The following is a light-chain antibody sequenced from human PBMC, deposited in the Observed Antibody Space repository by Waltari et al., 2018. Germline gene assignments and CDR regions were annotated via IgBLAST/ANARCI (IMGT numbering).Light chain of an antibody. CDR1: SS. CDR3: QSYDTGLSGSLV. CDR2: VNN. V-gene: IGLV1-40*01. J-gene: IGLJ3*02. Sequence: QSVLTQPPSVSGAPGQRVTISCTGSSSKLLIYVNNKRPSGVPDRFSGSKSGTSASLVITGLQAEDEADYFFQSYDTGLSGSLVFGGGTKLTVL.